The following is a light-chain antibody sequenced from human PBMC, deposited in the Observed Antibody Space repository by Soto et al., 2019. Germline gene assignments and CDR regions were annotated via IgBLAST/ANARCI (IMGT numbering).Light chain of an antibody. V-gene: IGKV3-20*01. CDR3: QQYGSSVKT. Sequence: IVLTQSPGALSLSPGERATLSCRASQSVSNNYLAWYQQKPGQAPSLLIFGASNRAPDIPDRFSGSGSGTDFTLTISRLEPEDFAVYFCQQYGSSVKTFGQGTMVDIK. J-gene: IGKJ1*01. CDR1: QSVSNNY. CDR2: GAS.